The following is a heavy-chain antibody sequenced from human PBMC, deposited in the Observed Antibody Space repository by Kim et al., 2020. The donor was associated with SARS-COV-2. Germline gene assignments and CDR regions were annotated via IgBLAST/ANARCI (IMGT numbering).Heavy chain of an antibody. Sequence: SETLSLTCAVYGGSFSGYYWSWIRQPPGKGLEWIGEINHSGSTNYNPSLKSRVTISVDTSKNQFSLKLSSVTAADTAVYYCARVGRYIREIQLWRVFDYWGQGTLVTVSS. CDR3: ARVGRYIREIQLWRVFDY. J-gene: IGHJ4*02. V-gene: IGHV4-34*01. CDR2: INHSGST. CDR1: GGSFSGYY. D-gene: IGHD5-18*01.